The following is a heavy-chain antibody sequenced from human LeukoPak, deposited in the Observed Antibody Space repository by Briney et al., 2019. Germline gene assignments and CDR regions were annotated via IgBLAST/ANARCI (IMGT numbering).Heavy chain of an antibody. J-gene: IGHJ4*02. CDR1: GFTFSSYA. V-gene: IGHV3-23*01. Sequence: GGSLRLSCAASGFTFSSYAMSWVRQAPGKGLEWVSAISGSGGSTCYADSVKGRFTISRDNSKNTLYLQMNSLRAEDTAVYYCAKDPAFAVTTVLDYWGQGTLVTVSS. D-gene: IGHD4-17*01. CDR2: ISGSGGST. CDR3: AKDPAFAVTTVLDY.